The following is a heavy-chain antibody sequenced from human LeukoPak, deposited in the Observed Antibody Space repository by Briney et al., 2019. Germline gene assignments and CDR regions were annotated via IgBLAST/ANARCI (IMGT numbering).Heavy chain of an antibody. J-gene: IGHJ5*02. CDR2: INHSGST. V-gene: IGHV4-34*01. CDR3: ARSRLLWFRELSRWFDP. CDR1: GGSFSGYY. D-gene: IGHD3-10*01. Sequence: PSETLSLTCAVYGGSFSGYYWSWLRQPPGKGREWIGEINHSGSTNYNPSLRSRVTISVDTSKSQFSLKLSSVTAADTAVYYCARSRLLWFRELSRWFDPWGQGTLVTVSS.